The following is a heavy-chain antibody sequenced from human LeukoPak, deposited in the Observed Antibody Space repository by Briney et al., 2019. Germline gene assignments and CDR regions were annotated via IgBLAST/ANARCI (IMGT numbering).Heavy chain of an antibody. D-gene: IGHD3-10*01. CDR1: GFSFSDYS. Sequence: GGSLRLSCAGSGFSFSDYSMGWVRQFPGKGLEWVSYISSASSHSYYGDSVRGRFTISRDNAKNSMCLQMNSLRVEDTALYYCARGGPTDDWFDPWGQGTLVTVSS. V-gene: IGHV3-21*06. CDR2: ISSASSHS. CDR3: ARGGPTDDWFDP. J-gene: IGHJ5*02.